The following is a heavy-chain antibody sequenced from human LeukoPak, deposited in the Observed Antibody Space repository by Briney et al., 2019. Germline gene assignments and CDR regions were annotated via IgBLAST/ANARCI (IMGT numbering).Heavy chain of an antibody. V-gene: IGHV3-30-3*01. CDR3: ARGQDVYYYGSGSYDY. J-gene: IGHJ4*02. Sequence: GGSLRLSCAASGFTFSSYWMSWVRQAPGKGLEWVAVISYDGSNKCYADSVKGRFTISRDNSKNTLYLQMNSLRAEDTAVYYCARGQDVYYYGSGSYDYWGQGTLVTVSS. CDR2: ISYDGSNK. CDR1: GFTFSSYW. D-gene: IGHD3-10*01.